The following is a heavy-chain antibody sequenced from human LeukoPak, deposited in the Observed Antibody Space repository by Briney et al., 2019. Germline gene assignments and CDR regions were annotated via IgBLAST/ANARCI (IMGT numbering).Heavy chain of an antibody. CDR3: AKASHSGITGDVDY. CDR1: GFTFSSYA. V-gene: IGHV3-23*01. D-gene: IGHD2-21*02. Sequence: GGSLRLSCAASGFTFSSYAMSWVRQAPGKGLEWVSAISGSGGSTYHADSVKGRFTISRDNSKNTLYLQMNSLRAEDTAVYYCAKASHSGITGDVDYWGQGTLVTVSS. J-gene: IGHJ4*02. CDR2: ISGSGGST.